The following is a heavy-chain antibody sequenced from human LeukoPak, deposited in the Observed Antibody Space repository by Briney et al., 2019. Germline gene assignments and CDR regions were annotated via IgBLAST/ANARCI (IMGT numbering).Heavy chain of an antibody. CDR3: ARQSIAARGYYYYMDV. V-gene: IGHV4-39*01. Sequence: SETLSLTCTVSGGSISSSSYYWGWIRQPPGKGLEWIGSIYYSGSTHYNPSLKSQVTISVDTSKNHFSLRLSSVTAADTAVYYCARQSIAARGYYYYMDVWGKGTTVTVSS. CDR1: GGSISSSSYY. D-gene: IGHD6-6*01. CDR2: IYYSGST. J-gene: IGHJ6*03.